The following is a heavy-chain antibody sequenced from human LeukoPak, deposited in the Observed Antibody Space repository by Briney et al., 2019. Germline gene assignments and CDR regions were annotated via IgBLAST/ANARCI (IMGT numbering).Heavy chain of an antibody. V-gene: IGHV4-61*02. D-gene: IGHD3-3*01. CDR1: GGSFSSGSYY. CDR3: ARKPIFGVGYMDV. Sequence: PSETLSLTCTVSGGSFSSGSYYWSWIRQPAGKALAWIGRIYTSGSTNYNPSLKSRVTISVDTSKNQFSLKLSSVTAADTAVYYCARKPIFGVGYMDVWGKGTTVTVSS. J-gene: IGHJ6*03. CDR2: IYTSGST.